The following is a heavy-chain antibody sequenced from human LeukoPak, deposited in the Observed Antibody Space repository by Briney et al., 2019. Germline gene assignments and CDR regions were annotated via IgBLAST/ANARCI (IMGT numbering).Heavy chain of an antibody. CDR1: GGSISSSNW. Sequence: SGTLSLTCAVSGGSISSSNWWSWVRQPPGKGLEWIGEIYHSGSTNYNPSLKSRVTISVDKSKNQLSLKLSSVTAADTAVYYCASRYCSSTSPWYDYWGQGTLVTVSS. D-gene: IGHD2-2*01. J-gene: IGHJ4*02. CDR2: IYHSGST. CDR3: ASRYCSSTSPWYDY. V-gene: IGHV4-4*02.